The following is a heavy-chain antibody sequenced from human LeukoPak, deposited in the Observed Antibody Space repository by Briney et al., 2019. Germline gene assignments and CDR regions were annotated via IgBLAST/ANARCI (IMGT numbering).Heavy chain of an antibody. V-gene: IGHV4-39*07. D-gene: IGHD2-2*02. CDR2: IYYSGST. Sequence: WVRQPPGKGLEWIGSIYYSGSTYYNPSLKSRVTISVDTSKNQFSLKLSSVTAADTAVYYCARDSLGPATAIGFDYWGQGTLVTVSS. J-gene: IGHJ4*02. CDR3: ARDSLGPATAIGFDY.